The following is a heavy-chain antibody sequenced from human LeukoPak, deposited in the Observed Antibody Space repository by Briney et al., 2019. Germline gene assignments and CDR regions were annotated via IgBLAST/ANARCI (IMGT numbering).Heavy chain of an antibody. D-gene: IGHD6-13*01. CDR3: ARAPGSSFAWFDP. CDR1: GGTFSSYA. Sequence: ASVKVSCKASGGTFSSYAISWVRQAPGQGLEWMGWMNPNSGNTGYAQKFQGRVTMTRNTSISTAYMELSSLRSEDTAVYYCARAPGSSFAWFDPWGQGTLVTVSS. CDR2: MNPNSGNT. J-gene: IGHJ5*02. V-gene: IGHV1-8*02.